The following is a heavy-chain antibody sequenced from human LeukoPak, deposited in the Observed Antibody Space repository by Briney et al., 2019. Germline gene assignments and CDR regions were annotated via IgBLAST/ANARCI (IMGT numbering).Heavy chain of an antibody. CDR2: IIPILGIA. D-gene: IGHD5-18*01. J-gene: IGHJ4*02. CDR1: GGTFSSYA. V-gene: IGHV1-69*04. Sequence: SVKVSCKASGGTFSSYAISWVRQAPGQGLEWTGRIIPILGIANYAQKFQGRVTITADKSTSTAYMELSSLRSEDTAVYYCARDRIGYSYGLGSYYFDYWGQGTLVTVSS. CDR3: ARDRIGYSYGLGSYYFDY.